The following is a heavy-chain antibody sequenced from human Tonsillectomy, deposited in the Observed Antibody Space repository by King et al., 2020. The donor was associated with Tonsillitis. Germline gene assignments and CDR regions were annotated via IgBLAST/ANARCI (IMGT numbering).Heavy chain of an antibody. J-gene: IGHJ4*02. CDR2: ISYDGSNK. CDR3: TRGDDSSGYYWSFDY. Sequence: VQLVESGGGVVQPGRSLRLSCAASGFTFSGYGMHWVRQAPGKGLEWVAVISYDGSNKYYADSLKGRFTISRDNSKNTLFLRMNSLRADDTAVYYCTRGDDSSGYYWSFDYWGQGTLVTVSS. CDR1: GFTFSGYG. V-gene: IGHV3-33*05. D-gene: IGHD3-22*01.